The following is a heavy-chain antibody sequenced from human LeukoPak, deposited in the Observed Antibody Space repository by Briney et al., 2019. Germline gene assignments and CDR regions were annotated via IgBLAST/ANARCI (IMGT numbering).Heavy chain of an antibody. CDR2: IYYSGST. D-gene: IGHD2-21*02. V-gene: IGHV4-59*01. J-gene: IGHJ5*02. Sequence: SETLSLTCTVSGGSISSYYWSWLRQPPGKGLEWIGYIYYSGSTNYKPSLKSRVTISVDTSKNQFSLKLSSVPAAVAAVYYCARAWVVVVTAIVFDRWGQGTLVTVSS. CDR1: GGSISSYY. CDR3: ARAWVVVVTAIVFDR.